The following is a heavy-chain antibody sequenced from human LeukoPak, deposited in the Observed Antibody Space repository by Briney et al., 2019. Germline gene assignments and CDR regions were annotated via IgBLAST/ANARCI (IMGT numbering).Heavy chain of an antibody. CDR3: AKEADGVPPGKPLNWFDP. CDR1: GFTFSDYY. Sequence: GGSLRLSCAASGFTFSDYYMSWISQAPGKGLEWVSYISSSGSTIYYADSVKGRFTISRDNAKNSLYLQMSGLRAEDTAVYYCAKEADGVPPGKPLNWFDPRGQGTLVTVSS. V-gene: IGHV3-11*01. D-gene: IGHD2-2*02. CDR2: ISSSGSTI. J-gene: IGHJ5*02.